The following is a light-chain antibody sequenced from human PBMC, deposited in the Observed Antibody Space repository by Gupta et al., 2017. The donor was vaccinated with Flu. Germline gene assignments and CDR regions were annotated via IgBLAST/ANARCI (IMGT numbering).Light chain of an antibody. CDR3: QQYNSYSRT. CDR2: KAS. J-gene: IGKJ1*01. V-gene: IGKV1-5*03. CDR1: QSISSW. Sequence: DIQMTQSPSTLSASVGDRVTITCRASQSISSWLAWYQQKPGKAPKLLIYKASSLESGVPSRSSGSGSGTEFTLTISSLQPDDFATYYCQQYNSYSRTFGQGTKVEIK.